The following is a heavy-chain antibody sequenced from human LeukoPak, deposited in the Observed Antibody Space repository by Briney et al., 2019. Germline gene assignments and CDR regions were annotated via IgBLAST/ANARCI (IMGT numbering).Heavy chain of an antibody. J-gene: IGHJ2*01. CDR3: ARPGDRNYYDSSGRDWYFDL. V-gene: IGHV4-34*01. D-gene: IGHD3-22*01. CDR1: GGSFSGYY. CDR2: INHSGST. Sequence: SETLSLTCAVYGGSFSGYYWSWIRQPPGKGLEWIGEINHSGSTNYNPSLKSRVTISVDTSKNQFSLKLSSVTAADTAVYYCARPGDRNYYDSSGRDWYFDLWGRGTLVTVSS.